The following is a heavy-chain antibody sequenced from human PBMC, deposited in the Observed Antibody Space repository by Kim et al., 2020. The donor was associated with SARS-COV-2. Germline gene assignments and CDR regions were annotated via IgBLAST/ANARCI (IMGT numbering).Heavy chain of an antibody. D-gene: IGHD6-13*01. CDR1: GFTFSNYW. J-gene: IGHJ5*02. CDR2: IKSDGSDT. Sequence: GGSLRLSCEASGFTFSNYWMNWVRQGPGKGLVWVSRIKSDGSDTHYADSVKGRFTISRDNAKNTMYLQLNSLGVEDTAIYYCARGSFQQGFDPWGKGTLVTVSS. CDR3: ARGSFQQGFDP. V-gene: IGHV3-74*01.